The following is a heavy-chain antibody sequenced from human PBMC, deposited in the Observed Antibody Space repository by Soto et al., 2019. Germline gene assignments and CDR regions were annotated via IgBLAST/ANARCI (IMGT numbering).Heavy chain of an antibody. D-gene: IGHD1-26*01. CDR1: GGSFSGYY. CDR2: INHSGST. Sequence: QVQLQQWGAGLLKPSETLSLTCAVYGGSFSGYYWSWIRQPPGKGLEWLGEINHSGSTNYNPSLKSRVTRSVDTSKNQFSLKLSSVTAADTDVYYCARVGSTWGQGTLVTVSS. V-gene: IGHV4-34*01. CDR3: ARVGST. J-gene: IGHJ4*02.